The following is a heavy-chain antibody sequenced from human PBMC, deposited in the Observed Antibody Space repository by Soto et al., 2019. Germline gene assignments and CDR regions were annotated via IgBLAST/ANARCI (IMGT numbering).Heavy chain of an antibody. J-gene: IGHJ4*02. CDR2: FIPMFGTA. Sequence: QVQLVQSGAEVKKPGSSVKVSCKASGATFSSYAINWVRQAPGQGLEWMGGFIPMFGTANYAQKFKGRGTITAGASTGAVQMELSSLRSEDTAVYYCARVGPAHYYDSSGYYSPLDYWGQGTLVTVSS. V-gene: IGHV1-69*01. D-gene: IGHD3-22*01. CDR3: ARVGPAHYYDSSGYYSPLDY. CDR1: GATFSSYA.